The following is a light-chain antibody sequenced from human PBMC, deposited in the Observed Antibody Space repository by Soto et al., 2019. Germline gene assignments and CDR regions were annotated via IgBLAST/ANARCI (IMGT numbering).Light chain of an antibody. Sequence: QSALTQPPSASGSPGQSVTISCTGTSSDVGGYNYVSWYQQHTGKAPKLMIYEVSKRPSGVPDRFSVSKSGNTASLTVSGLQAEDEADYYCSSYAGSNNLVFGGGTKLTVL. CDR2: EVS. CDR3: SSYAGSNNLV. CDR1: SSDVGGYNY. V-gene: IGLV2-8*01. J-gene: IGLJ2*01.